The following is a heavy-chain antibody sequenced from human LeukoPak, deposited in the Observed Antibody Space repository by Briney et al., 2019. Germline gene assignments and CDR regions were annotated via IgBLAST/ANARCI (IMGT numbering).Heavy chain of an antibody. D-gene: IGHD3-9*01. CDR3: AGWRRIENYDILTGYQKYYYYYGMDV. V-gene: IGHV4-59*01. CDR2: IYYSVST. J-gene: IGHJ6*02. Sequence: PSETLSLTCTVSGGSISGYYWSWIRQPPGKGLEWIGYIYYSVSTNYNPSLKSRVTISVDTSKNQFSLKLSSVTAADTAVYCCAGWRRIENYDILTGYQKYYYYYGMDVWGQGTTVTVSS. CDR1: GGSISGYY.